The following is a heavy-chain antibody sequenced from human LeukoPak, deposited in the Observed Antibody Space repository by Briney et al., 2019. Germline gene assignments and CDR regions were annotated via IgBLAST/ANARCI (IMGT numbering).Heavy chain of an antibody. V-gene: IGHV6-1*01. J-gene: IGHJ4*02. Sequence: SQTLSLTCAISGDSVSSNSAVWNWIRQSPSRGLEWLGRTYYRSKWYSDSAVSVQSRMTVNPDTSKNQFSLQLNSVTPEDTAVYYCASAGSGSYRHFDYWGQGTLVTVSS. CDR3: ASAGSGSYRHFDY. D-gene: IGHD1-26*01. CDR1: GDSVSSNSAV. CDR2: TYYRSKWYS.